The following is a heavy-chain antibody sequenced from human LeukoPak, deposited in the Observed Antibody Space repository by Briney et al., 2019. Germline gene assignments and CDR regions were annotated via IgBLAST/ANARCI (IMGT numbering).Heavy chain of an antibody. Sequence: SETLSLTCAVSGYSISSGYYWGWIRQPPGKGLEWIGSIYHSGSTYYNPSLKSGVTISVDTSKNQFSLKLSSVTAADTAVYYCASHYYDSSEIDYWGQGTLVTVSS. D-gene: IGHD3-22*01. CDR1: GYSISSGYY. J-gene: IGHJ4*02. V-gene: IGHV4-38-2*01. CDR2: IYHSGST. CDR3: ASHYYDSSEIDY.